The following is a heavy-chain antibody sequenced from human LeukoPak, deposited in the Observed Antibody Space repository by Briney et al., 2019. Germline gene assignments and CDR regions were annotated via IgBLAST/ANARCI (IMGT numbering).Heavy chain of an antibody. J-gene: IGHJ4*02. V-gene: IGHV4-59*08. D-gene: IGHD6-19*01. CDR3: ATYSSGRAPDY. CDR2: IYYSGST. CDR1: GDSLSRYY. Sequence: SETLSLTCTVSGDSLSRYYWSWIRQPPGKGLEGIGYIYYSGSTTYNPSLKSRVTISVDTSKNEFSLRLNSVTAEDTAVYFCATYSSGRAPDYWGQGTLVTASS.